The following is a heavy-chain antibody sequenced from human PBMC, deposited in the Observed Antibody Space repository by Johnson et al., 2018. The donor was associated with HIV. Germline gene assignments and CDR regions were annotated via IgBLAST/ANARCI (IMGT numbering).Heavy chain of an antibody. CDR2: IGTAGDT. CDR1: GFTFSSYD. D-gene: IGHD4-17*01. J-gene: IGHJ3*02. Sequence: VQLVESGGGLVQPGGSLRLSCAASGFTFSSYDMHWVRQATGKGLEWVSAIGTAGDTYYPGSVKGRFNISRENAKNSLYLQMNSRRAGDTAVYYCARDGGMTTVTRGAFDIWGQGTMVTVSS. CDR3: ARDGGMTTVTRGAFDI. V-gene: IGHV3-13*01.